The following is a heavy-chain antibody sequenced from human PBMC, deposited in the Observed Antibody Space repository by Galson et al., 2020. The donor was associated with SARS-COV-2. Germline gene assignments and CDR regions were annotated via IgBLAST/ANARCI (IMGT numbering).Heavy chain of an antibody. V-gene: IGHV3-7*05. CDR3: ARVGLHVDTAMVGVWYYYYGMDV. Sequence: TGGSLRLSCAASGFTFSSYWMSWVRQAPGKGLEWVANIKQDGSEKHYVDSVKGRFTISRDNAKNSLYLQMNSLRAEDTAVYYCARVGLHVDTAMVGVWYYYYGMDVWGQGTTGTVSS. CDR1: GFTFSSYW. CDR2: IKQDGSEK. J-gene: IGHJ6*02. D-gene: IGHD5-18*01.